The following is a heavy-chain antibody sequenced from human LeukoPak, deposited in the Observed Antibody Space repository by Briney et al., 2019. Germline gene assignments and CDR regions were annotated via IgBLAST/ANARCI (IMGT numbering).Heavy chain of an antibody. CDR3: ATSSSSWYYFDY. V-gene: IGHV1-18*01. D-gene: IGHD6-13*01. Sequence: GHERKGWISAYNGNTNYAQKLQGRVTMTTDTSTSTAYMELRSLRSDDTAVYYCATSSSSWYYFDYWGQGTLVTVSS. J-gene: IGHJ4*02. CDR2: ISAYNGNT.